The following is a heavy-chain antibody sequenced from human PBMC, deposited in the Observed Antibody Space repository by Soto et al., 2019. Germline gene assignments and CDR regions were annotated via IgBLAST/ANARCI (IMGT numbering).Heavy chain of an antibody. CDR1: GGSISSSSYY. V-gene: IGHV4-39*01. CDR3: ARVGGSYYDWFDP. CDR2: IYYSGST. J-gene: IGHJ5*02. Sequence: QLQLQESGPGLVKPSETLSLTCTVSGGSISSSSYYWGWIRQPPGKGLEWIGSIYYSGSTYYNPSLKSRVTISVDTSKNQFSLKLSSVTAADTAVYYCARVGGSYYDWFDPWGQGTLVTVSS. D-gene: IGHD1-26*01.